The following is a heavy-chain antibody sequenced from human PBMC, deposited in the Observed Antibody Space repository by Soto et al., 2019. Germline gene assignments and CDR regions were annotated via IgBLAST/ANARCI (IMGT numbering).Heavy chain of an antibody. CDR1: KVTAW. Sequence: EVQLVASGGGLVQPGGSLRLSCGASKVTAWMSWVRQAPGKGLEWVGRIKSKTDGETTDYAAPVQGRFTISRDDSEDMVYLEMNSLKIEDTAVYSCGDLDGSYFGIDVWGQGTTVTVSS. D-gene: IGHD3-10*01. CDR2: IKSKTDGETT. V-gene: IGHV3-15*01. CDR3: GDLDGSYFGIDV. J-gene: IGHJ6*02.